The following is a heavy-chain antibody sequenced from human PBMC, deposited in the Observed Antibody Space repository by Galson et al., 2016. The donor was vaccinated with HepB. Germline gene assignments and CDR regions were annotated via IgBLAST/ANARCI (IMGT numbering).Heavy chain of an antibody. CDR2: ISDSGSYT. CDR3: ALDTVEIDAFDI. CDR1: GFTFSDYY. V-gene: IGHV3-11*06. D-gene: IGHD5-18*01. J-gene: IGHJ3*02. Sequence: SLRLSCAASGFTFSDYYMIWIRQAPGKGLEWVSYISDSGSYTNYADSVRGRFTISRDNAKNSLYLQMNSLRAEDTAVHYCALDTVEIDAFDIWGQGTMVTVSS.